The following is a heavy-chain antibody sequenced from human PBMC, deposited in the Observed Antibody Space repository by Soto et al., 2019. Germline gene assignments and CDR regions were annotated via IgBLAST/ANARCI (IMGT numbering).Heavy chain of an antibody. D-gene: IGHD6-19*01. Sequence: ASVKVSCKASQYTFSNYYLHWVRQAPGQRPEWMGWINNGGGTIYAQDFQGRLSMTRDTSITTAYMELSRLSSDDTAFYYCATSSDWYPLLDYLGQGTLVTVSS. CDR1: QYTFSNYY. V-gene: IGHV1-2*02. J-gene: IGHJ4*02. CDR2: INNGGGT. CDR3: ATSSDWYPLLDY.